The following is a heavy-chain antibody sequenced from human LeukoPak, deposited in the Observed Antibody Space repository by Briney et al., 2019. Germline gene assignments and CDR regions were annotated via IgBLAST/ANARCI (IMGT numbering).Heavy chain of an antibody. D-gene: IGHD3-3*01. J-gene: IGHJ3*02. CDR3: TTESFITIFGVVI. CDR1: GGSISSSSYY. V-gene: IGHV3-15*01. Sequence: KPSETLSLTCTVSGGSISSSSYYWGWIRQPPGKGLEWVGRIKSKTDGGTTDYAAPVKGRFTISRDDSKNTLYLQMNSLKTEDTAVYYCTTESFITIFGVVIWGQGTMVTVSS. CDR2: IKSKTDGGTT.